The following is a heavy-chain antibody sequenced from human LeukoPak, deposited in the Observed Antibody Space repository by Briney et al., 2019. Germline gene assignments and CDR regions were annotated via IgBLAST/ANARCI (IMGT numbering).Heavy chain of an antibody. CDR1: GYTFTSYG. CDR2: ISAYNGNT. Sequence: GASVKVSCKASGYTFTSYGISWVRQAPGQGLEWMGWISAYNGNTNYAQKLQGRVTMTTDTSTSTAYMELRGLRSDDTAVYYCARTYTHIRFGELYYFDYWGQGTLVTVSS. CDR3: ARTYTHIRFGELYYFDY. J-gene: IGHJ4*02. D-gene: IGHD3-10*01. V-gene: IGHV1-18*01.